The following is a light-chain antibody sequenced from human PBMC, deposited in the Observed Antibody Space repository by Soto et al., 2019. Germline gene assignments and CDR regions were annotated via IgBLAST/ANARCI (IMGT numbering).Light chain of an antibody. Sequence: DIQITQSPSTVSSCLLDIVTITCRASQSISSWLAWYQQKPGKAPKLLIYAASTLQSGVPARFSGSGSGTDFTLTISNLQPEDFATYYCQQLNAYPLTFGQGTRLEIK. J-gene: IGKJ5*01. V-gene: IGKV1-5*01. CDR2: AAS. CDR3: QQLNAYPLT. CDR1: QSISSW.